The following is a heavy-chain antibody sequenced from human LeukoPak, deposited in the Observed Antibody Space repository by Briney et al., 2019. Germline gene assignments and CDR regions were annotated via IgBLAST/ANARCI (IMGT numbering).Heavy chain of an antibody. V-gene: IGHV3-7*03. CDR1: GFIFGKYW. J-gene: IGHJ4*02. D-gene: IGHD3-3*01. Sequence: QSGGSLRLSCAASGFIFGKYWMSWVRQAPGKGLEWVANIKLDESEKNYVDSVKGRFTISRDNTKNSLYLQMNSLRAEDTAVFYCARDQYDTWSRRGNFDSWGQGTLVIVSS. CDR3: ARDQYDTWSRRGNFDS. CDR2: IKLDESEK.